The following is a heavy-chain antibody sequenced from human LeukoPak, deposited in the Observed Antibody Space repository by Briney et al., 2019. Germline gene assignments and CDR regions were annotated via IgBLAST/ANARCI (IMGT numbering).Heavy chain of an antibody. J-gene: IGHJ5*02. D-gene: IGHD5-18*01. Sequence: ASVKVSCKASGYTFTSYYMHWVRQAPGQGLEWMGIINPSGGNTNYAQKFQGRVPMTRDMSTSTVYMELSSLRSEDTAMYYCARALPHRRLMDTTMEQHWFDPWGQGTLVTVSS. CDR2: INPSGGNT. CDR3: ARALPHRRLMDTTMEQHWFDP. CDR1: GYTFTSYY. V-gene: IGHV1-46*01.